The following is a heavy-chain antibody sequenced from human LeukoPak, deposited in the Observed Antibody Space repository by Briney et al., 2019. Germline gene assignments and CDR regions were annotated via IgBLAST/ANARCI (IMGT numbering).Heavy chain of an antibody. CDR1: GGSISSGGYY. Sequence: SETLSLTCTVSGGSISSGGYYWSWIRQHPGKGLEWIGYIYYSGSTFYNPSLKSRVTISVDTSKNHFSLKLSSVTAADTAVYYCARVLATDDAFDIWGQGTMVTVSS. CDR3: ARVLATDDAFDI. D-gene: IGHD5-12*01. V-gene: IGHV4-31*03. CDR2: IYYSGST. J-gene: IGHJ3*02.